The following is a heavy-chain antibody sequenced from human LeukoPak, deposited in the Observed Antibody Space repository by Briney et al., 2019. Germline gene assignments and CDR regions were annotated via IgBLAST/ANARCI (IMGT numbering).Heavy chain of an antibody. Sequence: SETLSLTCTVSGGSISSYYWSWIRQPPGKGLEWIGYIYYSGSTTYNPSLKSRVTISVDRSRNLFSLNLGSVTAADTAVYYCARAVSGYYFDYWGQGTLVAVSS. D-gene: IGHD6-19*01. J-gene: IGHJ4*02. CDR3: ARAVSGYYFDY. CDR2: IYYSGST. V-gene: IGHV4-59*01. CDR1: GGSISSYY.